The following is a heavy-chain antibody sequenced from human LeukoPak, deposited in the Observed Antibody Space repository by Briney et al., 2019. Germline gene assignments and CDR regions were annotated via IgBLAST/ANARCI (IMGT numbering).Heavy chain of an antibody. J-gene: IGHJ4*02. CDR1: GFTFSSSA. V-gene: IGHV3-21*01. Sequence: GGSLRLSCAASGFTFSSSAMNWVRQAPGKGLEWVSSINQISSHIYYAESVRGRFSISRDNAKNSVYLQMNSLRAEDTAVYYCARASYYDILTGYYNFLGYWGQGTLVTVSS. CDR3: ARASYYDILTGYYNFLGY. CDR2: INQISSHI. D-gene: IGHD3-9*01.